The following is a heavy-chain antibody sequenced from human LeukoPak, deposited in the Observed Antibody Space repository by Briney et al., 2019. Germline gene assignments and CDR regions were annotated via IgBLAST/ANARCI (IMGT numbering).Heavy chain of an antibody. CDR1: GYTFTGYD. Sequence: ASVKVSCKASGYTFTGYDINWVRQATGQGLEWMGWMNPNSGNTGYAQKFQGRVTMTRNTSIITAYMELSSLRSEDTAVYYCARGARGYCSGGSCLYDYWGQGTLVTVSS. V-gene: IGHV1-8*01. CDR3: ARGARGYCSGGSCLYDY. CDR2: MNPNSGNT. D-gene: IGHD2-15*01. J-gene: IGHJ4*02.